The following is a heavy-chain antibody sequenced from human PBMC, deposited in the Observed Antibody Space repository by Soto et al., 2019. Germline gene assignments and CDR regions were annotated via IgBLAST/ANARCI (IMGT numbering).Heavy chain of an antibody. CDR2: ISSSSPYI. CDR1: GFTFYLYN. CDR3: ATSYSGYDLDVPYFDH. V-gene: IGHV3-21*02. Sequence: EGLLVESGGGLVRPGGSLRLSCAASGFTFYLYNMNWVRQAPGKGLEWVSSISSSSPYIHYADSVKGRFTISRDNAKNSMNPQLNSLRAEDTALYYCATSYSGYDLDVPYFDHWGQGSLVTVSS. D-gene: IGHD5-12*01. J-gene: IGHJ4*02.